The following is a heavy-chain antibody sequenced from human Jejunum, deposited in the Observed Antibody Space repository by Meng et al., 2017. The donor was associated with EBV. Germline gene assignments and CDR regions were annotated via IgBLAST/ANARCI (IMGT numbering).Heavy chain of an antibody. J-gene: IGHJ4*02. Sequence: QGELVPSGGEVKKPGAPVKVSCKASGYTFTSNDINWVRQATGQGLEWIGWMNPSSDDTGFAQKFQGRVTVTRDNSINTAYMELSSLTSDDTAVYYCARAVGAAGSMVNFNYWGQGTLVTVSS. CDR3: ARAVGAAGSMVNFNY. V-gene: IGHV1-8*01. CDR2: MNPSSDDT. CDR1: GYTFTSND. D-gene: IGHD6-13*01.